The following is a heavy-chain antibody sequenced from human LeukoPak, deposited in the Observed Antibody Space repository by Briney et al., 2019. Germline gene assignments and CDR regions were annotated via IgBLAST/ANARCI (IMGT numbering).Heavy chain of an antibody. CDR2: ISNDGDT. V-gene: IGHV3-23*03. J-gene: IGHJ4*02. Sequence: GGSLRLSCAASGFTFSSYAMSWVRQGPGKGLECVSVISNDGDTYYADSVKGRFTISRNTSKNTVSLQMNSLRAEDTAVYYCAADKTAGGSYEFDYWGQGTLVTVSS. CDR3: AADKTAGGSYEFDY. CDR1: GFTFSSYA. D-gene: IGHD6-19*01.